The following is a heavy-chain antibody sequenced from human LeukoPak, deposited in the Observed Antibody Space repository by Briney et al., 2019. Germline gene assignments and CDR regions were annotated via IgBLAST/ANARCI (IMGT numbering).Heavy chain of an antibody. CDR3: ARHVVAVGFDY. CDR1: GFTFSSYT. V-gene: IGHV3-21*01. J-gene: IGHJ4*02. D-gene: IGHD3-22*01. CDR2: ITSSSTYI. Sequence: GGSLRLSCAASGFTFSSYTMNWVRQAPGKGLEWVSSITSSSTYIYYADSVKGRFAISRDNAQNSLYLQMSSLRAEDTAVYYCARHVVAVGFDYWGQGTLVTVSS.